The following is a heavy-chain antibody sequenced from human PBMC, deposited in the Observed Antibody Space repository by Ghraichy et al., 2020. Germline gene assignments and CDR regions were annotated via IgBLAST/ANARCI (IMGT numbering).Heavy chain of an antibody. Sequence: SVKVSCKASGFTFTSSAVQWVRQARGQRLEWIGWIVVGSGNTNYAQKFQERVTITRDMSTSTAYMELSSLRSEDTAVYYCAADYDFWSGFWFDPWGQGTLVTVSS. CDR1: GFTFTSSA. V-gene: IGHV1-58*01. D-gene: IGHD3-3*01. CDR3: AADYDFWSGFWFDP. CDR2: IVVGSGNT. J-gene: IGHJ5*02.